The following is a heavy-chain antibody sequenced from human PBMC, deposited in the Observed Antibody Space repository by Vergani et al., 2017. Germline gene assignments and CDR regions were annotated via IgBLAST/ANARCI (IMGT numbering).Heavy chain of an antibody. CDR2: ISYDGTQK. V-gene: IGHV3-30*03. CDR3: ATKSYGTPGCQIGYFRE. Sequence: QVHLVESGGGVVQPGRSLRLSCVVSGFTSSYYGMHWVRQAPGKGLEWVAVISYDGTQKYYADSAKGRFTISRDNSKSTLYLQMNSLRTEDTAVYYCATKSYGTPGCQIGYFREWGQGTLVTVSS. D-gene: IGHD1-1*01. CDR1: GFTSSYYG. J-gene: IGHJ1*01.